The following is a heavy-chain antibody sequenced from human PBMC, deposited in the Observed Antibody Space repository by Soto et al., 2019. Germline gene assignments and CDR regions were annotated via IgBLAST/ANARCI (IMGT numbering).Heavy chain of an antibody. J-gene: IGHJ6*02. D-gene: IGHD1-26*01. CDR2: VNPNSGNT. V-gene: IGHV1-8*01. Sequence: GASVKVSCKASGYTFTSYDINWVRQATGQGLEWMGWVNPNSGNTGYAQKFQGRVTMTRNTSISTAYMELSSLRSEDTAVYYCARECSGSYFRYYYYYYGMDVWGQGTTVTVSS. CDR1: GYTFTSYD. CDR3: ARECSGSYFRYYYYYYGMDV.